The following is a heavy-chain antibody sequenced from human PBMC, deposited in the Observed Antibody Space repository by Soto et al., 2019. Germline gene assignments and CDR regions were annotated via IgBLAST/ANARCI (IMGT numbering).Heavy chain of an antibody. Sequence: QVQLQESGPGLVKPSQTLSLTCTVSGGSISSGDYYWSWIRQPPGKGLEWIGYIYYSGSTYYNPSLKSRVTISVDTSKNQFSLKLSSVTAADTAVYYCARLFWETPQLLGAYYYYGMDVWGQGTTVTVSS. CDR3: ARLFWETPQLLGAYYYYGMDV. D-gene: IGHD2-2*01. J-gene: IGHJ6*02. CDR2: IYYSGST. V-gene: IGHV4-30-4*01. CDR1: GGSISSGDYY.